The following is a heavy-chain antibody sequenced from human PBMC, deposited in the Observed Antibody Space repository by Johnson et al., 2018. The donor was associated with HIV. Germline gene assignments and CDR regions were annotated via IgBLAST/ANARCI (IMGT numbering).Heavy chain of an antibody. V-gene: IGHV3-15*01. Sequence: VQLVESGGGVVQPGRSLRLSCAASGFTFSSYAMHWVRQAPGKGLEWVGRIKSKTDGGTPDYAAPVKGRFTISRDDSKNTLYLQMNSLKTEETAVYYCTTGAAYYYDSSGYRDAFDIWGQGTMVTVSP. D-gene: IGHD3-22*01. CDR3: TTGAAYYYDSSGYRDAFDI. CDR2: IKSKTDGGTP. CDR1: GFTFSSYA. J-gene: IGHJ3*02.